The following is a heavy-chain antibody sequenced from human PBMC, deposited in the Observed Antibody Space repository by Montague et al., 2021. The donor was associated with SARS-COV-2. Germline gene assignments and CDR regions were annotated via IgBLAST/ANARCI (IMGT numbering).Heavy chain of an antibody. CDR1: GDSMSGYY. CDR2: IFYSGST. Sequence: SETLSLTCTVSGDSMSGYYWSWVRQAPGTGLEWIGYIFYSGSTSYNPSLNSRVTISMDTSKKQFSLKLTSVTAADTAVYFCAREGGTKSSHWWGAFDSWGHGTLVTVSS. V-gene: IGHV4-59*01. J-gene: IGHJ5*01. D-gene: IGHD2-15*01. CDR3: AREGGTKSSHWWGAFDS.